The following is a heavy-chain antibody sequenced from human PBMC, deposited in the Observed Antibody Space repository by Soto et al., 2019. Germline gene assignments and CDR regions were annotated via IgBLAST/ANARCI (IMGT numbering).Heavy chain of an antibody. J-gene: IGHJ6*02. Sequence: SETLSLTCTVSGGSISSSSYYWGWIRQPPGKGLEWIGSIYYSGSTYYNPSLKSRVTISVDTSKNQFSLKLSSVTAADTAVYYCARESSGNMIPSYGMDVWGQGTTVTVSS. CDR2: IYYSGST. V-gene: IGHV4-39*02. CDR3: ARESSGNMIPSYGMDV. CDR1: GGSISSSSYY. D-gene: IGHD3-16*01.